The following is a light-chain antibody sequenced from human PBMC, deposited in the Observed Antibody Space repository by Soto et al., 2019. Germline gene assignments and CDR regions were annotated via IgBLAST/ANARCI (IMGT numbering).Light chain of an antibody. Sequence: EVVLTQSPGTLSLSPGDRATLSCRASQNVSRNYLAWYQQKPAQTPRLLIFGASNRAADIPARFSASGSGTDFTLTISGLEPDDFAVYYCQQYDFLPLTFGGGTRL. CDR1: QNVSRNY. V-gene: IGKV3-20*01. CDR3: QQYDFLPLT. CDR2: GAS. J-gene: IGKJ4*01.